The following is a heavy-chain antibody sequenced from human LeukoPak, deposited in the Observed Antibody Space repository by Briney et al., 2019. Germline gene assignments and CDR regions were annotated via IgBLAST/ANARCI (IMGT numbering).Heavy chain of an antibody. V-gene: IGHV4-4*07. CDR3: ARDPDYSNRFDY. J-gene: IGHJ4*02. D-gene: IGHD4-11*01. CDR2: IYTSGST. CDR1: GGSIGSYY. Sequence: SETLSLTCTVSGGSIGSYYWSWIRQPAGKGLEWIGRIYTSGSTNYNPSLKSRVTMSVDTSKNQFSLKLSSVTAADTAVYYCARDPDYSNRFDYWGQGTLVTVSS.